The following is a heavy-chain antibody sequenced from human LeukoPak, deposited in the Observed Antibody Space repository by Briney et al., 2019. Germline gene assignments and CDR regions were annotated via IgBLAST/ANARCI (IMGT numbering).Heavy chain of an antibody. CDR1: GFTFSDYY. V-gene: IGHV3-11*01. CDR3: AREGNYDGRGFQYFGMDV. J-gene: IGHJ6*02. CDR2: MTFDGTVA. D-gene: IGHD3-22*01. Sequence: GGSLRLSCEASGFTFSDYYMSWIRQAPGKGLGWLSYMTFDGTVAFYADSVQGRFIISRDNAKNSRYLQMTSLRAEDTAIYYCAREGNYDGRGFQYFGMDVWGQGTTVTVSS.